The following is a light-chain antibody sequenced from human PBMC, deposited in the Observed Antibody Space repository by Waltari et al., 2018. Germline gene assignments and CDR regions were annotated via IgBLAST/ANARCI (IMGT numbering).Light chain of an antibody. J-gene: IGLJ3*02. CDR1: SSDFGNYHR. Sequence: QSALTQPPSVSGSPGPSVTISCPATSSDFGNYHRVSWYQQSPGTAPKLMIYDVTNRPSGVPHRFSGSKSGNTASLTISGLQAEDEADYYCSSPTTSITWVFGGGTKLTVL. CDR3: SSPTTSITWV. CDR2: DVT. V-gene: IGLV2-18*02.